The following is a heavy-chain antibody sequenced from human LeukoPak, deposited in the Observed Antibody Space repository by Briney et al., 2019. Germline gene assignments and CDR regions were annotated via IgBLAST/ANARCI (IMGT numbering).Heavy chain of an antibody. J-gene: IGHJ3*02. CDR2: ISYDEKNK. CDR3: AKDHWGDAFDI. D-gene: IGHD7-27*01. CDR1: DFTFSNYP. V-gene: IGHV3-30*04. Sequence: GRSLRLSCAASDFTFSNYPMHWVRQAPGKGLEWVAIISYDEKNKYYADSVKGRFTISRDNSKNTVYLQMNSLRPEDTAVYFCAKDHWGDAFDIWGQGTMVTVSS.